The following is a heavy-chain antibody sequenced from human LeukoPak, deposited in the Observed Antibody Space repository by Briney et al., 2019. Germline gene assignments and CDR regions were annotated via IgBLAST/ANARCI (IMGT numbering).Heavy chain of an antibody. CDR2: IIPIFGTA. J-gene: IGHJ4*02. V-gene: IGHV1-69*05. CDR3: ARARLAGSLGNFDY. CDR1: GGTFSSYA. Sequence: SVKVSCKASGGTFSSYAIGWVRQAPGQGLEWMGRIIPIFGTANYAQQFQGRVTITTDESTSTAYMELSSLRSEDTAVYYCARARLAGSLGNFDYWGQGTLVTVSS. D-gene: IGHD7-27*01.